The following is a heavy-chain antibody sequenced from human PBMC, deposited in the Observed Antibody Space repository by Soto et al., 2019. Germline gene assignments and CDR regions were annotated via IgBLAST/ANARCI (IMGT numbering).Heavy chain of an antibody. Sequence: EVHLVESGGAGVQRGGSLRLSCAASGFTFDAFTMPWVRQVPGKALGWVSLISGDGTITHYADSVACLFTNSRDNRENSHAPQINNLRTKDSALYLCKAEYTDSSAPVDQTSYLDHWGQGTPVTVSS. V-gene: IGHV3-43*01. CDR2: ISGDGTIT. J-gene: IGHJ4*02. CDR3: KAEYTDSSAPVDQTSYLDH. D-gene: IGHD6-6*01. CDR1: GFTFDAFT.